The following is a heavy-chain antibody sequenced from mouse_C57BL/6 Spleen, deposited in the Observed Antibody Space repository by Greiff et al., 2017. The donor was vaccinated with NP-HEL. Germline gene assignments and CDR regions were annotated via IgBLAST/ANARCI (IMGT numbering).Heavy chain of an antibody. D-gene: IGHD1-1*01. V-gene: IGHV1-15*01. CDR3: TRDGGLITTVVAPYYYAMDY. J-gene: IGHJ4*01. Sequence: VQLQQSGAELVRPGASVTLSCKASGYTFTDYEMHWVKQTPVHGLEWIGAIDPETGGTAYNQKFKGKAILTADKSSSTAYMELRSLTSEDSAVYYCTRDGGLITTVVAPYYYAMDYWGQGASVTVSS. CDR1: GYTFTDYE. CDR2: IDPETGGT.